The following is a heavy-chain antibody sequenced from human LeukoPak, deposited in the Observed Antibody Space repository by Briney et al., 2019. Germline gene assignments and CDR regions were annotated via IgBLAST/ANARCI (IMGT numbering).Heavy chain of an antibody. CDR2: IYHSGST. D-gene: IGHD3-22*01. Sequence: SGTLSLTCAVSGGSISSSKWWTWVRQPPGKGLEWIGEIYHSGSTNYNPSLKSRVTISIDKSKNQFSLKLSSVTAADTAVYYCARLDGYYFHISDYPNQNWFDPWGQGTLVTVSS. CDR1: GGSISSSKW. J-gene: IGHJ5*02. CDR3: ARLDGYYFHISDYPNQNWFDP. V-gene: IGHV4-4*02.